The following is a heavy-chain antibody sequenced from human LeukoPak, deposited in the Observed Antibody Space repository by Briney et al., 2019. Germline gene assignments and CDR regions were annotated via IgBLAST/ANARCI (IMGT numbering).Heavy chain of an antibody. CDR1: GFTFSTSA. V-gene: IGHV3-23*01. CDR2: VSPGGTTP. D-gene: IGHD5-18*01. Sequence: GGSLRLSCTASGFTFSTSAMSWVRQATGKGLEWVSGVSPGGTTPYYAGSVKGRFTISRDNSKNTLYVQMNSLSVEDTAVYYCAKVDVRGFMYGFDSWGQGTLVTVSS. J-gene: IGHJ4*02. CDR3: AKVDVRGFMYGFDS.